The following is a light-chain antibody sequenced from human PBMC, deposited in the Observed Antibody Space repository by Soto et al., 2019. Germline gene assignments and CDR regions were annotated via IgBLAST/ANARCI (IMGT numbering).Light chain of an antibody. CDR3: QQYGSSFHT. V-gene: IGKV3-20*01. J-gene: IGKJ4*01. CDR2: GAS. Sequence: EIVLTQSPGTLPLSPGERATLSCRASRSVPNDYFSWYQQKPGQAPRLLIYGASSRATDIPDSFSGSGSGTDFTLTISRLEPEDFAVYYCQQYGSSFHTFGGGTKVDIK. CDR1: RSVPNDY.